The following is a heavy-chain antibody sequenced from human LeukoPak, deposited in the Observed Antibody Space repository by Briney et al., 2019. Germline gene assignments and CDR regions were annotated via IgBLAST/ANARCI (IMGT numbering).Heavy chain of an antibody. D-gene: IGHD3-22*01. J-gene: IGHJ4*02. V-gene: IGHV3-20*04. CDR2: INWNGGST. CDR1: GFTFDDYG. Sequence: GGSLRLSCAASGFTFDDYGMSWVRQAPGKGLEWVSGINWNGGSTGYADSVKGRFTISRDNAKNSLYLQMNSLRAEDTALYYCARAYYYDSSDYYPFDYWGQGTLVTVSS. CDR3: ARAYYYDSSDYYPFDY.